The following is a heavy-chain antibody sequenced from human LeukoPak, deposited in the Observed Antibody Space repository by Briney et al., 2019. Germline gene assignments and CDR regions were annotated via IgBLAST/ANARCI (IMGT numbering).Heavy chain of an antibody. V-gene: IGHV1-8*01. Sequence: ASVKVSCKASGYTFTGYDINWVRQATGQGLEWMGWMNPNSGNTGYAQKFQGRVTMTRNTSISTAYMELSSLRSEDTAVYYCALYYDFWSGYFAYGMDAWGQGTTVTVSS. CDR1: GYTFTGYD. D-gene: IGHD3-3*01. CDR2: MNPNSGNT. J-gene: IGHJ6*02. CDR3: ALYYDFWSGYFAYGMDA.